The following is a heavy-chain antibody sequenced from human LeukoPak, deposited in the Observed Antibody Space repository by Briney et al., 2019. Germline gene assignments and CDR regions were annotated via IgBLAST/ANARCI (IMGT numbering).Heavy chain of an antibody. V-gene: IGHV3-7*01. CDR1: GFTFSSYW. J-gene: IGHJ5*02. D-gene: IGHD3-3*01. CDR3: AREAKVFGVVPPHAWFDP. CDR2: IKQDGSEK. Sequence: PGGSLRLSCAASGFTFSSYWMSWVRQAPGKGLEWVANIKQDGSEKYYVDSVKGRFTISRDNAKNSLYLQMNSLRAEDTAVYYCAREAKVFGVVPPHAWFDPWGQGTLVTVSS.